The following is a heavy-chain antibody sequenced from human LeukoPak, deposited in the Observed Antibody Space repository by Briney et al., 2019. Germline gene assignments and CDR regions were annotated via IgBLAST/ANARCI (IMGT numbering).Heavy chain of an antibody. CDR1: GFTVNSYG. CDR2: ISGSDSLT. CDR3: AREDYYGSGTYMRYFYYYEMDV. J-gene: IGHJ6*04. D-gene: IGHD3-10*01. V-gene: IGHV3-48*03. Sequence: PGGSLRLSCAASGFTVNSYGMYWVRQAPGEGLEWVAHISGSDSLTFYADSVKGRFTISRDNAKNSLYLQMNTLRAEDTAVYYCAREDYYGSGTYMRYFYYYEMDVWGKGTTVTVSS.